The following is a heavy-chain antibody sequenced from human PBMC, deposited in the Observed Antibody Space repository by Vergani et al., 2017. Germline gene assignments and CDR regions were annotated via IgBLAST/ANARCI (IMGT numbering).Heavy chain of an antibody. CDR3: AKDVDIVATTYFDY. V-gene: IGHV3-9*01. Sequence: EVQLVESGGGLVQPGRSLRLSCAASGFTFDDYAMHWVRQAPGKGLEWVSGISWNSGSIGYADSVKGRFTISRDNAKNSLYLQMNSLRAEDTALYYCAKDVDIVATTYFDYWGQGTLVTVSS. CDR2: ISWNSGSI. CDR1: GFTFDDYA. J-gene: IGHJ4*02. D-gene: IGHD5-12*01.